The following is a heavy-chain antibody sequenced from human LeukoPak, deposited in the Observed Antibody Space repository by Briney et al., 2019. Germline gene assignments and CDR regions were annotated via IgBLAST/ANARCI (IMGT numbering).Heavy chain of an antibody. CDR1: GGSIETYY. D-gene: IGHD3-22*01. CDR3: AKVSGGSGYYYFDY. J-gene: IGHJ4*02. Sequence: SETLSLTCTVSGGSIETYYWTWIRQPPGKRLEWIGHISHRGRTNYNPSLKSRVTISIDSSKNQFSLKLRSVTAADTAVYYCAKVSGGSGYYYFDYWGQGALVTVSS. CDR2: ISHRGRT. V-gene: IGHV4-59*12.